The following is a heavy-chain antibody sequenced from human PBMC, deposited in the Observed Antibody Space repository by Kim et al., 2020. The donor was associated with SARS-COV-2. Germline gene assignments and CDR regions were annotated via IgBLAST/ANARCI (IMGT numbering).Heavy chain of an antibody. CDR2: IWYDGSNK. V-gene: IGHV3-33*01. D-gene: IGHD3-22*01. J-gene: IGHJ3*02. CDR3: AAGYYDSSGYYADAFDI. Sequence: GGSLRLSCAASGFTFSSYGMHWVRQAPGKGLEWVAVIWYDGSNKYYADSVKGRFTISRDNSKNTLYLQMNSLRAEDTAVYYCAAGYYDSSGYYADAFDIWGQGTMVTVSS. CDR1: GFTFSSYG.